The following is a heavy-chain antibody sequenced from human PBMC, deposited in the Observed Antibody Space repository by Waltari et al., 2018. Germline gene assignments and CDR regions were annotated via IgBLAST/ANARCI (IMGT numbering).Heavy chain of an antibody. CDR1: GFTFSYYT. CDR3: ARDRRPTLILGSGAFDI. CDR2: ITSDGTQT. V-gene: IGHV3-21*01. Sequence: EVQLVESGGGLVRPGGSLRLSCAASGFTFSYYTMNWVRQAPGEGPVWISFITSDGTQTTYAYSVRGRFTISRDNAKNSLFLQINSLRADDTAVYYCARDRRPTLILGSGAFDIWGQGIKVNVSS. D-gene: IGHD3-22*01. J-gene: IGHJ3*02.